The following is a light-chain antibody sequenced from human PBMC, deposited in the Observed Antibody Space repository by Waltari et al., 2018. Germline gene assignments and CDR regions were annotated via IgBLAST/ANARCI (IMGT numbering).Light chain of an antibody. CDR2: DAS. CDR3: QQYDNLLT. J-gene: IGKJ4*01. CDR1: QDISNY. Sequence: DLQMNQSPSPLSASVGERVTITCQASQDISNYLNWYQQKPGKAPKLLIYDASNLETGVPSRFSGSGSGTDFTFTISSLQPEDIATYYCQQYDNLLTFGGGTKVEIK. V-gene: IGKV1-33*01.